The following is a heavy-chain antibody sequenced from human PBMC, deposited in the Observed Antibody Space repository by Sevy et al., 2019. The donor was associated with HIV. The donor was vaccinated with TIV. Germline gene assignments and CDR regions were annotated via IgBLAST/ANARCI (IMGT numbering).Heavy chain of an antibody. CDR2: ISSSSSTI. CDR1: GFTFSSYS. V-gene: IGHV3-48*02. CDR3: ARVGSKAPPPYYYYYGMDV. D-gene: IGHD4-4*01. J-gene: IGHJ6*02. Sequence: LSLTCAASGFTFSSYSMNWVRQAPGKGLEWVSYISSSSSTIYYADSVKGRFTISRDNAKNSLYLQMNSLRDEDTAVYYCARVGSKAPPPYYYYYGMDVWGQGTTVTVSS.